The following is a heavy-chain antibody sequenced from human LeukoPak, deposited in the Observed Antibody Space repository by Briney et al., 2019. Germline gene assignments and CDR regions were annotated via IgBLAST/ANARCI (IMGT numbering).Heavy chain of an antibody. CDR1: GFTFSDYY. CDR2: ISSSGSTI. J-gene: IGHJ4*02. D-gene: IGHD5-18*01. CDR3: ASVSPWDSYGLDY. V-gene: IGHV3-11*04. Sequence: EGSLRLSCAASGFTFSDYYMSWIRQAPGKGLEWVSYISSSGSTIYYADSVKGRFTISRDNAKNSLYLQMNSLRAEDTAVYYCASVSPWDSYGLDYWGQGTLVTVSS.